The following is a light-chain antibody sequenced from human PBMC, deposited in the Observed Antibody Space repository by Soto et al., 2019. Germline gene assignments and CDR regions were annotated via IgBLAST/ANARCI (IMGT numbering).Light chain of an antibody. J-gene: IGKJ4*01. CDR3: QQSYSRPLT. CDR2: GAS. Sequence: DIQMAQSPSALSASVGDRVTITCRASQSIRSYLNWYQQKPGKVPNLLIYGASSLQSGVPSRFSGSGYGTDFTLTIIRLQPEDFATYYCQQSYSRPLTFGGGTKVEIK. V-gene: IGKV1-39*01. CDR1: QSIRSY.